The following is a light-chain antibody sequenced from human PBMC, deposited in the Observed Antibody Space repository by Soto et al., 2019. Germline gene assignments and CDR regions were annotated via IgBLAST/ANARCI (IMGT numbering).Light chain of an antibody. CDR3: SSYTSSSTFHVV. V-gene: IGLV2-18*02. J-gene: IGLJ2*01. Sequence: QSALTQPPSVSGSPGQSVTISCTGTSSDVGSYNRVSWYQQPPGTAPKLMIYEVSNRPSGVPDRFSGSKSGNTASLTISGLQAEDEADYYCSSYTSSSTFHVVFGGGTKLT. CDR1: SSDVGSYNR. CDR2: EVS.